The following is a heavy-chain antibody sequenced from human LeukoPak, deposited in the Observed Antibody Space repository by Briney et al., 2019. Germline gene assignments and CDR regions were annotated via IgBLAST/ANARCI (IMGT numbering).Heavy chain of an antibody. J-gene: IGHJ5*02. D-gene: IGHD3-22*01. CDR3: ARDGAGGDSSGYFMRSNWFDP. CDR2: IYTSGST. Sequence: SETLSLTCTVSGGSISSGSYYWSWIRQPAGKGLEWIGRIYTSGSTNYNPSLKSRVTISVDTSKNQFSLELSSVTAADTAVYYCARDGAGGDSSGYFMRSNWFDPWGQGTLVTVSS. V-gene: IGHV4-61*02. CDR1: GGSISSGSYY.